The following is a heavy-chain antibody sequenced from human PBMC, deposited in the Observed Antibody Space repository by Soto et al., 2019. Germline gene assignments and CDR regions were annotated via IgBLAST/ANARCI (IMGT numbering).Heavy chain of an antibody. Sequence: PETLSLTCTVSGGSVSSGSYYWSWIRQPPGKGLEWIGYIYYSGSTNYNPSLKSRVTMSVDTSKNQFSLKLSSVTAADTAVYYCARYDGNWFDPWGQGTLVTVSS. CDR1: GGSVSSGSYY. J-gene: IGHJ5*02. D-gene: IGHD3-16*01. CDR2: IYYSGST. V-gene: IGHV4-61*01. CDR3: ARYDGNWFDP.